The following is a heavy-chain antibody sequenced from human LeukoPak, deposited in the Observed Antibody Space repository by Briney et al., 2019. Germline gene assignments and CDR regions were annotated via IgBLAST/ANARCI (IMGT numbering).Heavy chain of an antibody. V-gene: IGHV3-48*04. D-gene: IGHD6-13*01. Sequence: GGSLRLSCAASGFTFSSYNMDWVRQAPGKGLEWVSYISRSSNIIYYTDSVEGRFTISRDNTKNSLYLQMNSLRADDTAVYYCARDGEAAGNMDHWGQGILVTVSS. CDR2: ISRSSNII. CDR3: ARDGEAAGNMDH. CDR1: GFTFSSYN. J-gene: IGHJ4*02.